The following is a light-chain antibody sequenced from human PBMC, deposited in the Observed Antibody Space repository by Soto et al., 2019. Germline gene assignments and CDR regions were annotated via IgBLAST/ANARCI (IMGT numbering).Light chain of an antibody. Sequence: QSALAQPASVSGSPGQSITNSCTGTSSDVGAYNYVSWYQQHPGKAPKLMIYEVRGRPSGVSNRFSGSKSGNTASLTISGLQAEDEGDYFCSSYGSTSARYVFGTGTKVTVL. J-gene: IGLJ1*01. CDR2: EVR. CDR3: SSYGSTSARYV. V-gene: IGLV2-14*01. CDR1: SSDVGAYNY.